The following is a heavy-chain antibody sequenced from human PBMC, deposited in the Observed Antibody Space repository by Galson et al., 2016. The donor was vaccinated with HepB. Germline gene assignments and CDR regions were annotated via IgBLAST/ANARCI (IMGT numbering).Heavy chain of an antibody. D-gene: IGHD5-12*01. Sequence: SLRLSCAASGFKFDAYAMHWVRQAPGKGLEWVSGVNWTSGNIAYAGSVKGRFTISRDNAKNSLYLRMDSLRPEDAALYYCAKDVAVWLVPPSLDSWGQGTLVTVAS. CDR3: AKDVAVWLVPPSLDS. V-gene: IGHV3-9*01. CDR2: VNWTSGNI. CDR1: GFKFDAYA. J-gene: IGHJ4*02.